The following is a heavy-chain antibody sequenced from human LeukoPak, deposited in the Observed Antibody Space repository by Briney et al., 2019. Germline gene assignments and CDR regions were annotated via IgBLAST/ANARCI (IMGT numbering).Heavy chain of an antibody. CDR1: GGTISSYA. CDR2: IIPIFGTA. Sequence: SVKVSCKASGGTISSYAISWVRQAPGQGLEWMGGIIPIFGTANYAQKFQGRVTITADESTSTAYMELSSLRSEDTAVYYCARGPITTIGPDYWGQGTLVTVSS. J-gene: IGHJ4*02. V-gene: IGHV1-69*01. CDR3: ARGPITTIGPDY. D-gene: IGHD3-22*01.